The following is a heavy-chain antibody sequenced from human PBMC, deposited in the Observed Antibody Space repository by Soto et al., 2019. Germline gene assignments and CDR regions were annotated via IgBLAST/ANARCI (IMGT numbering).Heavy chain of an antibody. D-gene: IGHD2-21*01. V-gene: IGHV1-69*01. CDR1: GGTSRSYP. CDR3: ARSNSGNGNSYSPFDY. J-gene: IGHJ4*02. CDR2: IIPMFGTA. Sequence: QVQLAQSGAEVKQPGSSVKVSCKASGGTSRSYPISWVRQAPGQGLEWMGGIIPMFGTANYAQKFQGRLTITADDSTSTAYMELSSLRSEDTAVYYCARSNSGNGNSYSPFDYWGQGTLVTVSS.